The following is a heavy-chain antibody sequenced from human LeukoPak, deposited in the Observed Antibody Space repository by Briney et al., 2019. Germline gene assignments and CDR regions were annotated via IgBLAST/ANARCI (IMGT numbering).Heavy chain of an antibody. J-gene: IGHJ2*01. CDR1: GYTFTTHG. CDR2: ISAHNGDT. CDR3: ARDGYFDL. V-gene: IGHV1-18*01. Sequence: GASVKVSCKASGYTFTTHGIAWVRQAPGQGLEWMGWISAHNGDTNYAQSLQGRVTMTTDTSTNTAYTELRSLRSDDTAVYYCARDGYFDLWGRGTLVTVSS.